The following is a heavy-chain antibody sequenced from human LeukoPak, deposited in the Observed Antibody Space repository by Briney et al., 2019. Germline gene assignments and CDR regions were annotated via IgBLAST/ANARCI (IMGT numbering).Heavy chain of an antibody. V-gene: IGHV3-66*01. CDR2: IYSGGST. CDR1: GFTVSSNY. Sequence: PGGSLRLSCAASGFTVSSNYMSWVRQAPGKGLEWVSVIYSGGSTYYADSVKGRFTISRDNSKNTLYLQMNSLRAEDAAVYYCAKDPTFCGGDCEDWFDPWGQGTLVTVSS. CDR3: AKDPTFCGGDCEDWFDP. D-gene: IGHD2-21*02. J-gene: IGHJ5*02.